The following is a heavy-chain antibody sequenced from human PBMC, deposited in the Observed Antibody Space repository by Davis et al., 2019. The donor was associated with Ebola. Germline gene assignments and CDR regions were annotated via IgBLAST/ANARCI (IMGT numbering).Heavy chain of an antibody. V-gene: IGHV3-23*01. CDR2: ISDSGDST. CDR1: GFTFSSFP. CDR3: AKAIYCSGGSCNLQFDY. Sequence: PGGSLRLSCAASGFTFSSFPMSWVRQAPGKGLEWVSAISDSGDSTYYADSVKGWFTISRDISKNTLYLQMNSLRVEDTAVYYCAKAIYCSGGSCNLQFDYWGQGTLVTVSS. J-gene: IGHJ4*02. D-gene: IGHD2-15*01.